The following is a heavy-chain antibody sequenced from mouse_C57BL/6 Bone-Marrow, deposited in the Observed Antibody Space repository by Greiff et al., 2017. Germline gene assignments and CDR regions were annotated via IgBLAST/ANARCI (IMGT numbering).Heavy chain of an antibody. CDR1: GYTFTSYW. CDR2: IYPGNSDT. V-gene: IGHV1-5*01. CDR3: TKNHYGSRSPLYFDY. D-gene: IGHD1-1*01. Sequence: VQLKESGTVLARPGASVKMSCKTSGYTFTSYWMHWVKQRPGQGLEWIGAIYPGNSDTSYNQKFKGKAKLTAVTSASTAYMELSSLTNEDSAVYYGTKNHYGSRSPLYFDYWGQGTTLTVSS. J-gene: IGHJ2*01.